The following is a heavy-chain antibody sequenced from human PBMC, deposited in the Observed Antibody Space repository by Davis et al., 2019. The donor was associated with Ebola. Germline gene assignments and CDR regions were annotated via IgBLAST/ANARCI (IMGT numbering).Heavy chain of an antibody. J-gene: IGHJ4*02. D-gene: IGHD3-10*01. Sequence: SVKVSCKASGGTFSTHAISWVRQAPGQEFEWMGGIIPIFGTTNYAQKFQGRVTITADKSTSTAYMDLNSLRSEDTAVYYCARDLVGYGSGSYYNMGYWGQGTLVTVSS. CDR3: ARDLVGYGSGSYYNMGY. V-gene: IGHV1-69*06. CDR1: GGTFSTHA. CDR2: IIPIFGTT.